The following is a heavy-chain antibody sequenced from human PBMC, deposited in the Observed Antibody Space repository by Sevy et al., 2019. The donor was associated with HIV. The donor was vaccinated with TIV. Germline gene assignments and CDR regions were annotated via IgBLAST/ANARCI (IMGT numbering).Heavy chain of an antibody. CDR3: ARFPRYYDSSGYFLAAFDI. V-gene: IGHV3-7*01. CDR2: IKQDGSEK. J-gene: IGHJ3*02. CDR1: GFTFSSYW. D-gene: IGHD3-22*01. Sequence: GGSLRLSCAASGFTFSSYWMSWVRQARGKGLEWVANIKQDGSEKYYVDSVKGRFTISRDNAKNSLYLQMNSLRAEDTAVYYCARFPRYYDSSGYFLAAFDIWGQGTMVTVSS.